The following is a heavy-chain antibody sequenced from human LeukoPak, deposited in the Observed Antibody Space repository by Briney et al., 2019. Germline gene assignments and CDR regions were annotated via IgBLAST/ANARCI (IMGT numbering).Heavy chain of an antibody. Sequence: SVKVSCKASGGTFSSYTISWVRQAPGQGLEWMGRIIPILGIANYAQKFQGRVRITADKSTSTAYMELSSLRSEDTAVYYCATSIFGVSVWFDPWGQGTLVTVSS. D-gene: IGHD3-3*01. CDR3: ATSIFGVSVWFDP. CDR2: IIPILGIA. J-gene: IGHJ5*02. V-gene: IGHV1-69*02. CDR1: GGTFSSYT.